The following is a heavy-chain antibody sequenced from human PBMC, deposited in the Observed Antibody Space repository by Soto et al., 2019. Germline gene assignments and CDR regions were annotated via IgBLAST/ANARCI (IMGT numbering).Heavy chain of an antibody. D-gene: IGHD2-15*01. V-gene: IGHV4-34*01. J-gene: IGHJ4*02. Sequence: QVQLQQWGAGLLKPSETLSLTCAVYGGSFSGYYWSWIRQPPGKGLEWIGEINHSGSTNYNPSLKSRVTISVDTSKNQFSLKLSSVTAADTAVYYCARGYCSGGSCYAPSGNWGQGTLVTVSS. CDR3: ARGYCSGGSCYAPSGN. CDR1: GGSFSGYY. CDR2: INHSGST.